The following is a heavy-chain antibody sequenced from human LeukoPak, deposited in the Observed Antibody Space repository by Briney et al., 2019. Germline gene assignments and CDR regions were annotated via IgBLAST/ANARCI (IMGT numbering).Heavy chain of an antibody. CDR3: ARATVVKSVYYFDY. CDR1: GGTFSSYA. D-gene: IGHD4-23*01. Sequence: SVKVSCKASGGTFSSYAISWVRQAPGQGLEWMGRIIPILGIANYAQKFQGRVTITADKSTSTAYMELSSLRSEDTAVYYCARATVVKSVYYFDYWGQGTLVTVSS. CDR2: IIPILGIA. J-gene: IGHJ4*02. V-gene: IGHV1-69*04.